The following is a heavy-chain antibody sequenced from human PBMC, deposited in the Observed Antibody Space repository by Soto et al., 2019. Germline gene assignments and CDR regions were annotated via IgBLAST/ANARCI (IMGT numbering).Heavy chain of an antibody. V-gene: IGHV4-34*01. J-gene: IGHJ4*02. Sequence: SETLSLTCAVYGGSFSGYYWSWIRQPPGKGLEWIGEINHSGSTNYNPSLKSRVTISVDTSKNQFSLKLSSVTAADTAVYYCARSMKQTGTQTWGFDYWGQGTLVTVSS. D-gene: IGHD1-7*01. CDR2: INHSGST. CDR1: GGSFSGYY. CDR3: ARSMKQTGTQTWGFDY.